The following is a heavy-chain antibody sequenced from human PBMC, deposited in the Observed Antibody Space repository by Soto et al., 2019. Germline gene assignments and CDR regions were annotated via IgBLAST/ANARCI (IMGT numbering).Heavy chain of an antibody. J-gene: IGHJ6*02. CDR3: ARVFYGDADYYYGMDV. D-gene: IGHD4-17*01. CDR1: GGSISSGGYY. V-gene: IGHV4-31*03. CDR2: IYYSGST. Sequence: PSETLSLTCTVSGGSISSGGYYWSWIRQHPGKGLEWIGYIYYSGSTYYNPSLKSRVTISVDTSKNQFSLKLSSVTAADTAVYYCARVFYGDADYYYGMDVWGQGTTVTVSS.